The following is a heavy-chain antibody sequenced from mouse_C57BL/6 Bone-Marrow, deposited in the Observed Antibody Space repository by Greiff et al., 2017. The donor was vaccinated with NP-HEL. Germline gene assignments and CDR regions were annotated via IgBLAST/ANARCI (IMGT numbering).Heavy chain of an antibody. V-gene: IGHV1-82*01. CDR3: ARMAGDYAMDY. CDR1: GYAFRSSW. CDR2: IYPGDGDT. Sequence: QVQLQQSGPELVKPGASVKISCKASGYAFRSSWMNWVKQRPGKGLEWIGRIYPGDGDTNYNGKFKGKATLTADKSSSTAYMQLSSLTSEDSAVYFCARMAGDYAMDYWGQGTSVTGSS. J-gene: IGHJ4*01.